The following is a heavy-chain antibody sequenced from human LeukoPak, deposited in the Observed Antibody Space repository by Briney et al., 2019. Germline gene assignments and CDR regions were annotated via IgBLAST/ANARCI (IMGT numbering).Heavy chain of an antibody. D-gene: IGHD3-9*01. V-gene: IGHV4-59*11. CDR1: GGSLSGHY. CDR3: ARFSSGCSTASCFLTN. CDR2: IYYTGTT. J-gene: IGHJ4*02. Sequence: SETLSLTCTVGGGSLSGHYWSWIRQPPGKGLELVGHIYYTGTTFYNPSLNIRVTLSLDTSRNQFSLRLTSVTAADTAVYYCARFSSGCSTASCFLTNWGQGTLVTVSS.